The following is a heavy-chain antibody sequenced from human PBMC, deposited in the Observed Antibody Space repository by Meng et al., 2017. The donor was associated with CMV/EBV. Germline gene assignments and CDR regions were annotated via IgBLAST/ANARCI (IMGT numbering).Heavy chain of an antibody. Sequence: ESLMISRAASGFTFSSYAMSWVRQAPGKGLAWGSAISCSCGSPYYADSVKGRFTISRDNSKNTLYLQMNSMRAEDTAVYYCAKDYDSSGLGPYYFDSWGQGTLVTVSS. CDR1: GFTFSSYA. J-gene: IGHJ4*02. D-gene: IGHD3-22*01. V-gene: IGHV3-23*01. CDR2: ISCSCGSP. CDR3: AKDYDSSGLGPYYFDS.